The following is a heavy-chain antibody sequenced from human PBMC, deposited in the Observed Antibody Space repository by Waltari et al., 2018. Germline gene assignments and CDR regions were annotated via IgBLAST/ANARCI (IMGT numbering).Heavy chain of an antibody. CDR2: ISFDENDK. D-gene: IGHD1-26*01. CDR3: ARDEVPGKFDS. J-gene: IGHJ4*02. CDR1: GFTFSSYA. Sequence: QVQLAESGGGVVQLGRSLRLSCASSGFTFSSYAFHWVRQSPDKGLEWMALISFDENDKYYADSVKGRFTISRDNSENTLYLQMNSLRPEDTAVYYCARDEVPGKFDSWGQGTLVTVSS. V-gene: IGHV3-30-3*01.